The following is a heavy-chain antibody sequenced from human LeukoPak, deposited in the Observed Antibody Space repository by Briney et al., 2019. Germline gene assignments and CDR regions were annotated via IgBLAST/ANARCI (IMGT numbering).Heavy chain of an antibody. CDR3: ARTDMSHFDY. Sequence: SETLSLTCAVYGGSFSGYYWSWIRQPPGKGLEWIGEINHSGSTNYNPSLKSRVTVSVDTSKNQFSLKLSSVTAADTAAYYCARTDMSHFDYWGQGTLVTVSS. V-gene: IGHV4-34*01. D-gene: IGHD3-9*01. CDR2: INHSGST. CDR1: GGSFSGYY. J-gene: IGHJ4*02.